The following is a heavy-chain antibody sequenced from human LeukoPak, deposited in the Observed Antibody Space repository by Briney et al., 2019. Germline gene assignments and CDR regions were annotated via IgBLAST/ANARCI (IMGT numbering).Heavy chain of an antibody. Sequence: GGSLRLSCAASGLTVSSSYMSWVRQAPGNGLEWVSIIYNDGSTYYADSMKGRFTISRDNSKNTLYLQVNSVRAEDTAMYYCARNILFAFDIWGQGTMVTASS. CDR3: ARNILFAFDI. V-gene: IGHV3-53*01. CDR1: GLTVSSSY. CDR2: IYNDGST. J-gene: IGHJ3*02.